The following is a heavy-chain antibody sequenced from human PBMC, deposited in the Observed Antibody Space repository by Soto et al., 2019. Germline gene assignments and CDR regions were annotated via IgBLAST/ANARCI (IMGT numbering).Heavy chain of an antibody. J-gene: IGHJ6*02. Sequence: QVQLVQSGAEVRKPGASVKVSCKASGYTFLNYGISWVRQAPGQGLEWMGWISPYNGNTNYGEKLKGRVTMTTDASANTAYMELGSMSAEDTAVYYCAREVELGFGDYYQYVMDVWGQGTTVTVSS. V-gene: IGHV1-18*01. CDR3: AREVELGFGDYYQYVMDV. D-gene: IGHD1-7*01. CDR2: ISPYNGNT. CDR1: GYTFLNYG.